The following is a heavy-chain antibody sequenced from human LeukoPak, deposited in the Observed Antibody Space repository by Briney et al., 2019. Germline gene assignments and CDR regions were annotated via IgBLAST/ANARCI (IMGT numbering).Heavy chain of an antibody. CDR3: ARSIPYGTTWYGRSDY. CDR2: IKPDGTTK. CDR1: GFPFSSYS. J-gene: IGHJ4*02. V-gene: IGHV3-7*03. D-gene: IGHD6-13*01. Sequence: GGSLRLSCAASGFPFSSYSMTWVRQAPGKGLEWVANIKPDGTTKFYVDSVKGRFTISRGNALNSLYLQMNSLRAEDTAIYYCARSIPYGTTWYGRSDYWGQGTLVTVSS.